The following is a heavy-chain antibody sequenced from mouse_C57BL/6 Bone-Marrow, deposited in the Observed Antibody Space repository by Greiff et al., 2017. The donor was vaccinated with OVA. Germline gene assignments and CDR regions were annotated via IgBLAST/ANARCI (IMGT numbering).Heavy chain of an antibody. CDR1: GFTFSDYY. CDR2: ISNGGGST. D-gene: IGHD1-1*01. Sequence: DVMLVESGGGLVQPGGSLKLSCAASGFTFSDYYMYWVRQTPEKRLEWVAYISNGGGSTYYPDTVKGRFTISRDNAKNTLYLQMSRLKSEDTAMYYCARSYGSRQGYFDVWGTGTTVTVSS. CDR3: ARSYGSRQGYFDV. V-gene: IGHV5-12*01. J-gene: IGHJ1*03.